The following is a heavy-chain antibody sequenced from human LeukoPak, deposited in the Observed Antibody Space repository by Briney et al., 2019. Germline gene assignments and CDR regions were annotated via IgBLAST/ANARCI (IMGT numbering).Heavy chain of an antibody. J-gene: IGHJ4*02. Sequence: GGSLRLACAASGFTFSNYVMCWVREAPGKGLEWVAVISYDGSNKYYADSVKGRFTISRDNSKNTLCLQMNSLRTEDTAVYYCAREGGYSGSYRDCYFDYWGQGTLVTVSS. D-gene: IGHD1-26*01. CDR3: AREGGYSGSYRDCYFDY. CDR2: ISYDGSNK. CDR1: GFTFSNYV. V-gene: IGHV3-30*04.